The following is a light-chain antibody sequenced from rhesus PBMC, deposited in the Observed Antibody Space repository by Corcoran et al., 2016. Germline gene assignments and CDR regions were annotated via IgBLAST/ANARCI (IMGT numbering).Light chain of an antibody. Sequence: DIVMTQSPDSLAVSLGERVTINCKSSQRLLYSSNNKNYLAWYQQKPGQAPKLLIYWATTRESGVPNRFSGGGSGTDFTLTISGLQAEDVAVYYCQQYYTTPYSFGQGTKVEIK. J-gene: IGKJ2*01. CDR2: WAT. CDR3: QQYYTTPYS. CDR1: QRLLYSSNNKNY. V-gene: IGKV4-1*01.